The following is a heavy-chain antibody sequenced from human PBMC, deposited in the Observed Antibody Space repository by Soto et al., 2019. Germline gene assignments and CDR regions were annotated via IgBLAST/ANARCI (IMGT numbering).Heavy chain of an antibody. J-gene: IGHJ6*02. CDR1: GYIFTGYF. CDR3: ARTPWGRDHYYGMDV. V-gene: IGHV1-2*02. CDR2: INPNTSAT. D-gene: IGHD1-26*01. Sequence: GASVKVSCKASGYIFTGYFIQWLRQAPGQGLEWMGWINPNTSATNYAQKFQGRVTMTRDTSLGTAYMELTSLRPDDTALYYCARTPWGRDHYYGMDVWGQGTTVTVSS.